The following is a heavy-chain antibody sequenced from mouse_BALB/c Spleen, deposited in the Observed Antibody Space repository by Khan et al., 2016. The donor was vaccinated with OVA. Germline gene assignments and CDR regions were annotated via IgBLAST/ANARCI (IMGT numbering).Heavy chain of an antibody. CDR3: AKEPPYYGMDY. Sequence: VQLQQSGPGLVAPSQSLSITCTVTGLSLTDYAVSWIRQPPGKGMEWLGVIWAGGSKSYNSVLKSRLSISKDKSKSQVFLKVNSLQTDETAMYYCAKEPPYYGMDYWGQGTSVTVSS. CDR2: IWAGGSK. V-gene: IGHV2-6-5*01. D-gene: IGHD6-1*01. CDR1: GLSLTDYA. J-gene: IGHJ4*01.